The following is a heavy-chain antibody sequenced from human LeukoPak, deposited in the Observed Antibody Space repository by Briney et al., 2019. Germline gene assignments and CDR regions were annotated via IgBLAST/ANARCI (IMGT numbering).Heavy chain of an antibody. CDR2: INPDDGST. CDR3: ARDGTKGSMDV. J-gene: IGHJ6*02. CDR1: GFTFRKYW. V-gene: IGHV3-74*01. Sequence: GGSLRLSCAASGFTFRKYWLHWVRQAPGKGLVWVSRINPDDGSTSYADSVKGRFTISRDNAKNSLYLQMNSLRAEDTAVYYCARDGTKGSMDVWGQGTTVTVSS. D-gene: IGHD1-26*01.